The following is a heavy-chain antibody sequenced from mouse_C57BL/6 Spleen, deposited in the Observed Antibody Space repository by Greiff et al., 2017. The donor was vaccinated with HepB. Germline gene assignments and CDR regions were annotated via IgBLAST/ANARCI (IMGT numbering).Heavy chain of an antibody. CDR1: GFSLTSYG. D-gene: IGHD2-5*01. J-gene: IGHJ4*01. V-gene: IGHV2-2*01. CDR2: IWSGGST. CDR3: ARTYDSNNYAMDY. Sequence: QVQLQQSGPGLVQPSQSLSITCTVSGFSLTSYGVHWVRQSPGKGLEWLGVIWSGGSTDYNAAFISRLSISKDNSKSQVFFKMNSLQADDTAIYYCARTYDSNNYAMDYWGQGTSVTVSS.